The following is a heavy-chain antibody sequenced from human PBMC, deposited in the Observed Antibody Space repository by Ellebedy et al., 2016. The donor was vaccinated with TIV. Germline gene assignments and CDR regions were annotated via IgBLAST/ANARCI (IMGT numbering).Heavy chain of an antibody. J-gene: IGHJ3*02. D-gene: IGHD2-15*01. CDR3: AKDMHGSGGTRDPLYDAFDI. V-gene: IGHV4-4*02. CDR1: GGSISSSNW. CDR2: IYHSGST. Sequence: SETLSLTCAVSGGSISSSNWWSWVRQPPGKGLEWIGEIYHSGSTNYNPSLKSRVTISVDKSKNQFSLKLSSVTAADTAVYYCAKDMHGSGGTRDPLYDAFDIWGQGTMVTVSS.